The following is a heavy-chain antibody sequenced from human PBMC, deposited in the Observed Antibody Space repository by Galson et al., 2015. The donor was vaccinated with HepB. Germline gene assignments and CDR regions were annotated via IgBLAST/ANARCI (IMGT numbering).Heavy chain of an antibody. CDR2: ISYDGSNK. V-gene: IGHV3-30*18. CDR3: AKTLRNPLYCGGDCLDAFDI. CDR1: GFTFSSYG. Sequence: LRLSCAASGFTFSSYGMHWVRQAPGKGLEWVAVISYDGSNKYYADSVKGRFTISRDNSKNTLYLQMNSLRAEDTAVYYCAKTLRNPLYCGGDCLDAFDIWGQGTMVTVSS. J-gene: IGHJ3*02. D-gene: IGHD2-21*02.